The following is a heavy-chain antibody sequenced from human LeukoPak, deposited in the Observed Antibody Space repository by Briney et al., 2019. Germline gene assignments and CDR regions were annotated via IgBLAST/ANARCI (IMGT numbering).Heavy chain of an antibody. CDR2: IYPGDSDT. CDR3: ARLAVSIAAADPPPRWFDP. V-gene: IGHV5-51*01. J-gene: IGHJ5*02. CDR1: GYSFTSYW. D-gene: IGHD6-13*01. Sequence: GESLKISCKGSGYSFTSYWIGWVRQMPGKGLEWMGIIYPGDSDTRYSPSFQGQVTISADKSISTAYLQWSSLKASDTAMNYCARLAVSIAAADPPPRWFDPWGQGTLVTVSS.